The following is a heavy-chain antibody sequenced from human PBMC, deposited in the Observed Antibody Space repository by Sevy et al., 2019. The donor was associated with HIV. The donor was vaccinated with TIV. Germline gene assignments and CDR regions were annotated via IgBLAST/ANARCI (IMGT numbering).Heavy chain of an antibody. CDR2: ISSSSSYI. D-gene: IGHD6-13*01. J-gene: IGHJ4*02. CDR3: ARYSSSWYVSDY. Sequence: GGSLRLSCAASGFTFSSYSMHWVRQAPGKGLEWVSSISSSSSYIYYADSVKGRFTISRDNAKNSLHLQMNSLRAEDTAVYYCARYSSSWYVSDYWGQGTLVTVSS. V-gene: IGHV3-21*01. CDR1: GFTFSSYS.